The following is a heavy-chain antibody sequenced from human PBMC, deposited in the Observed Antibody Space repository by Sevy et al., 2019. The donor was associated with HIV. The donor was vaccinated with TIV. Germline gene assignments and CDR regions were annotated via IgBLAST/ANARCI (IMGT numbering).Heavy chain of an antibody. CDR2: TYYRSKWYN. CDR3: ARAGGGGYCSGGSCYSSYYYFYGMDV. Sequence: KQSQTLSLTCAISGDSVSSNSAAWNWIRQSPSRGLEWLGRTYYRSKWYNDYAVSVKSRITINPDPSNNQFSLQRNSVTPEDTAVYYCARAGGGGYCSGGSCYSSYYYFYGMDVWGQGTTVTVSS. D-gene: IGHD2-15*01. V-gene: IGHV6-1*01. J-gene: IGHJ6*02. CDR1: GDSVSSNSAA.